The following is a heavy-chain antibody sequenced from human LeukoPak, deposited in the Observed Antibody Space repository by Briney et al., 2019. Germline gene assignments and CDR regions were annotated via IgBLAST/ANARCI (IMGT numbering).Heavy chain of an antibody. CDR3: ARDLWNFYDDSGYNRDFDS. D-gene: IGHD3-22*01. J-gene: IGHJ5*01. V-gene: IGHV1-18*01. CDR2: IGTYGGDT. Sequence: ASVKVSCKATSRISWVRQAPGQGLEWMGWIGTYGGDTYYAQKFQGRITATTDTSTSTVYMELRNLRSDNTAVYYCARDLWNFYDDSGYNRDFDSWGQGTLVTVSS. CDR1: TSR.